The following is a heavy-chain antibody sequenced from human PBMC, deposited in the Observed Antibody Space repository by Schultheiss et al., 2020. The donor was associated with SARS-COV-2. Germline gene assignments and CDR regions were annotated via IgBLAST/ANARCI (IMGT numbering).Heavy chain of an antibody. CDR2: IKQDGSEK. V-gene: IGHV3-7*01. J-gene: IGHJ4*02. D-gene: IGHD2-8*01. CDR1: GFTFSSYW. Sequence: GGSLRLSCAASGFTFSSYWMSWVRQAPGKGLEWVANIKQDGSEKYYADSVKGRFTISRDNSKNTLYLQMNSLRAEDTAVYYCARGSRGVYATTKKYYFDYWGQGTLVTVSS. CDR3: ARGSRGVYATTKKYYFDY.